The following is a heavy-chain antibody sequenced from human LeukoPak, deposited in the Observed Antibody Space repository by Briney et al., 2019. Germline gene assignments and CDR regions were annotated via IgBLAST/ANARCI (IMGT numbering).Heavy chain of an antibody. D-gene: IGHD4-23*01. Sequence: GGSLRLSCEVSGFTFSDHYMSWIRQAPGKRLEWVSYISSGSTYTNYADSVEGRFTISRDNAKDSLYLQMNSLRAEDTAVYYCARGDYGGDYFDYWGQGTLVTVSS. CDR3: ARGDYGGDYFDY. V-gene: IGHV3-11*05. CDR1: GFTFSDHY. CDR2: ISSGSTYT. J-gene: IGHJ4*02.